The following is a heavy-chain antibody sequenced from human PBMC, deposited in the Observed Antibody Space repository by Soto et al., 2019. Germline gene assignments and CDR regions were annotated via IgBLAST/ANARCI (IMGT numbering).Heavy chain of an antibody. CDR2: IFHSGAT. Sequence: SETLSLTCAVSGDSITSIYHWAWIRQPPGRGLEWIASIFHSGATYHNPTLKSRLRMSVDTSKNQFSLNLSSVTATDTAIYYCARRRIVPTTNFDYWGQGTLVTVSS. CDR3: ARRRIVPTTNFDY. J-gene: IGHJ4*02. D-gene: IGHD2-21*01. CDR1: GDSITSIYH. V-gene: IGHV4-38-2*01.